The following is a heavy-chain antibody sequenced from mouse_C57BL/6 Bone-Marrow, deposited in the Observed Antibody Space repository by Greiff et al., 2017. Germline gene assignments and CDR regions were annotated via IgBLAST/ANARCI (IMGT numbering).Heavy chain of an antibody. Sequence: QVQLQQPGTELVKPGASVKLSCKASGYTFTSYWMHWVKQRPGQGLEWIGNINPSNGGTNYNEKFKSKATLTVDKSSSTAYMQLSSLTSEDSAVYYGARLLTGTYWYFDVWGTGTTVTVSS. CDR3: ARLLTGTYWYFDV. CDR2: INPSNGGT. J-gene: IGHJ1*03. CDR1: GYTFTSYW. V-gene: IGHV1-53*01. D-gene: IGHD4-1*01.